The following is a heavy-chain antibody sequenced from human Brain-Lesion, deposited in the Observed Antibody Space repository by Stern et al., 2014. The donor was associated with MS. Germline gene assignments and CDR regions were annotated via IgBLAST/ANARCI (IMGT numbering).Heavy chain of an antibody. V-gene: IGHV3-73*01. CDR2: IRGKGNNYAT. CDR3: TRQGPAPVDDFDY. Sequence: VQLVESGGGLVQPGGSLKLSCAASGFIFSASGIPWVRQAPGKGLEWVGRIRGKGNNYATDYAASVKGRFTISRDDSRNTAYLQMSSLMTEDTAIYYCTRQGPAPVDDFDYWGQGTLVTVSS. J-gene: IGHJ4*02. CDR1: GFIFSASG.